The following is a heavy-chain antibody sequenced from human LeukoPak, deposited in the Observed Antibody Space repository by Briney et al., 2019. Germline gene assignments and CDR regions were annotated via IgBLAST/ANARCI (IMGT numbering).Heavy chain of an antibody. Sequence: ASVKVSCKASGYTFTSYGISWVRQAPGQGLEWMGWISAYNGNTNYAQKLQGRVTMTTDTSTSTAYMELRSLGSDDTAVYYCARSPRRYYYDSSVESTDYWGQGTLVTVSS. J-gene: IGHJ4*02. CDR3: ARSPRRYYYDSSVESTDY. D-gene: IGHD3-22*01. CDR2: ISAYNGNT. CDR1: GYTFTSYG. V-gene: IGHV1-18*01.